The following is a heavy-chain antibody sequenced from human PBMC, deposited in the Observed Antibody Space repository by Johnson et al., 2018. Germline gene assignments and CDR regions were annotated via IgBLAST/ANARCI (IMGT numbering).Heavy chain of an antibody. CDR3: ARDLGGYDAYGDYETYYYYYMDV. D-gene: IGHD5-12*01. V-gene: IGHV3-21*01. Sequence: VQLVESGGGLVKPGGSLRLSCAASGFTFSSYSMNWVRQAPGKGLEWVSSISSSSSYIYYADSVKGRFTISRDNAKNSLYLQMDSLRVEETAVYYCARDLGGYDAYGDYETYYYYYMDVWGKGTTVTVSS. CDR1: GFTFSSYS. CDR2: ISSSSSYI. J-gene: IGHJ6*03.